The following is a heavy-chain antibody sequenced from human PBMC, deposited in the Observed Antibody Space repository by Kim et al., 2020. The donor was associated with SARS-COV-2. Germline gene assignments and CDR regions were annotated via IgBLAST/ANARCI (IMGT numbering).Heavy chain of an antibody. D-gene: IGHD3-9*01. V-gene: IGHV3-11*04. Sequence: GGSLRLSCAASGFTFSDYYMSCIRQAPGKGLEWVSYISSSGSTIYYADSVKGRFTMSRDNAKNSLYLQMNSLGAEDTAVYYCARARSFDILSGYAPLMDVWVQGTTFAIS. CDR1: GFTFSDYY. CDR2: ISSSGSTI. CDR3: ARARSFDILSGYAPLMDV. J-gene: IGHJ6*02.